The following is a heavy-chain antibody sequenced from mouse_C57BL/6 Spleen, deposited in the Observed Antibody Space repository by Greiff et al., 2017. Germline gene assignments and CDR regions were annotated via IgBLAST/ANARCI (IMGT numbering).Heavy chain of an antibody. V-gene: IGHV1-26*01. J-gene: IGHJ3*01. CDR1: GYTFTDYY. CDR2: INPNNGGT. Sequence: EVQLQQSGPELVKPGASVKISCKASGYTFTDYYMNWVKQSHGKSLEWIGDINPNNGGTSYNQKFKGKATLTVDKSSSTAYMELRSLTSEDSAVYYCAREGPGSPWFAYWGQGTLVTVSA. CDR3: AREGPGSPWFAY. D-gene: IGHD1-1*02.